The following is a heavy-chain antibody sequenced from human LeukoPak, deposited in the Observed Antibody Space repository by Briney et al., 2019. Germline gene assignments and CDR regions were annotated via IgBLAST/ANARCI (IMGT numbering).Heavy chain of an antibody. Sequence: GGSLRLSCAASGFTLGGYWMSWVRQAPGKGLEWVATLKNDGREKFYVDSVKGRFTISRDNVKNSLSLQMDSLSAEDMAVYYCATDDSTFWGQGTLVTVSS. J-gene: IGHJ4*02. CDR1: GFTLGGYW. D-gene: IGHD3-22*01. CDR2: LKNDGREK. CDR3: ATDDSTF. V-gene: IGHV3-7*01.